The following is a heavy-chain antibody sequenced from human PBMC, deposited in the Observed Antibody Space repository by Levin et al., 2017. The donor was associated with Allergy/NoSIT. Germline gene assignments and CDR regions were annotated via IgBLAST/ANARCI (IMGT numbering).Heavy chain of an antibody. J-gene: IGHJ4*02. CDR3: ARFDGSIAARYFDY. Sequence: SETLSLTCTVSGGSISSYYWSWIRQPPGKGLEWIGYIYYSGSTNYNPSLKSRVTISVDTSKNQFSLKLSSVTAADTAVYYCARFDGSIAARYFDYWGQGTLVTVSS. D-gene: IGHD6-6*01. CDR2: IYYSGST. CDR1: GGSISSYY. V-gene: IGHV4-59*01.